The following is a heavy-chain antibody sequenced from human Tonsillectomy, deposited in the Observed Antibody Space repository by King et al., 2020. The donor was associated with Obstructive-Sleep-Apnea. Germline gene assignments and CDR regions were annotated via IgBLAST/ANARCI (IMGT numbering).Heavy chain of an antibody. Sequence: VQLQESGPGLVKPSETLSLTCTVSGGSVSSGSYYWSWIRQPPGKGLEWIGYIYYSGSTNYNPSLKSRVTISVDTSKNQFSLKLSSVTAADTAVYYCARGRGYDFWSRYSTRKDYYYYGMDVWGQGTTVTVSS. D-gene: IGHD3-3*01. CDR1: GGSVSSGSYY. J-gene: IGHJ6*02. CDR3: ARGRGYDFWSRYSTRKDYYYYGMDV. CDR2: IYYSGST. V-gene: IGHV4-61*01.